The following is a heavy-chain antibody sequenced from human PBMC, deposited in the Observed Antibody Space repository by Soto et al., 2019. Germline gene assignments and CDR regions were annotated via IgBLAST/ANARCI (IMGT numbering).Heavy chain of an antibody. CDR2: INSDGSST. Sequence: WGSLRLSCAASGFTFSSYWMHWVRQAPGKGLVWVSRINSDGSSTSYADSVKGRFTISRDNAKNTLYLQMNSLRAEDTAVYYCARPDCSSTSCYHYYYGMDVWGQGTTVTVSS. D-gene: IGHD2-2*01. CDR3: ARPDCSSTSCYHYYYGMDV. CDR1: GFTFSSYW. J-gene: IGHJ6*02. V-gene: IGHV3-74*01.